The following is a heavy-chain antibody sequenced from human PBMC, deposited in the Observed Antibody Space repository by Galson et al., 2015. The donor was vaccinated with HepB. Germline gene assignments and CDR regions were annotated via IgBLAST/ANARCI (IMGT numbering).Heavy chain of an antibody. J-gene: IGHJ3*02. D-gene: IGHD2-2*01. CDR2: ISSSSSYI. CDR1: GFTFSSYS. Sequence: SLRLSCAASGFTFSSYSMNWVRQAPGKGLEWVSSISSSSSYIYYADSVKGRPTISRDNAKNSLCLQMNSLRAEDTAVYYCARSVLSYSSTSGVWTCDDAFDIWGQGTRVTVSS. V-gene: IGHV3-21*01. CDR3: ARSVLSYSSTSGVWTCDDAFDI.